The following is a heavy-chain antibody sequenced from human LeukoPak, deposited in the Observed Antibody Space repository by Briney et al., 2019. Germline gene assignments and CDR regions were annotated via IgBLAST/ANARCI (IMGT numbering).Heavy chain of an antibody. Sequence: PGGSLRLSCAASGINFRSSGMHWVRQAPGKGLEWVTFIQNDGSDKYYAASVKGRFTISRDNSKNTLYLHMASLRADDTALYYCAREGGRAVPGRFDQWGQGTLVTVSS. CDR2: IQNDGSDK. CDR1: GINFRSSG. J-gene: IGHJ4*02. V-gene: IGHV3-30*02. CDR3: AREGGRAVPGRFDQ. D-gene: IGHD6-13*01.